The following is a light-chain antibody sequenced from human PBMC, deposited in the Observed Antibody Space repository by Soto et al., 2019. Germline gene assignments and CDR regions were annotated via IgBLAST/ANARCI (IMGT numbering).Light chain of an antibody. V-gene: IGKV1-39*01. J-gene: IGKJ1*01. CDR3: QQSYSTPWT. Sequence: IQLTQSPSSLSASVGDRVTNTCRASQGISSYLGWYQQKPGKAPNLLIFAASTLQSGVPSRFSGSGSGTDFALTISSLQPEDFATYYCQQSYSTPWTFGQGTKVDIK. CDR2: AAS. CDR1: QGISSY.